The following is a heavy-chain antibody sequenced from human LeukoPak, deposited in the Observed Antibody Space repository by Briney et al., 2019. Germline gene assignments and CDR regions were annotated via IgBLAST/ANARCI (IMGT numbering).Heavy chain of an antibody. V-gene: IGHV3-7*01. CDR2: IKKDGSES. CDR1: GFTFSSYW. J-gene: IGHJ4*02. Sequence: GGSLRLSCAASGFTFSSYWMSWVRQAPGKGLEWVANIKKDGSESYYVDSVKGRFTISRDNAKNSLFLQMNSLRVEDTAVYYCEGSAGYWGQGTLVTVSS. CDR3: EGSAGY. D-gene: IGHD6-19*01.